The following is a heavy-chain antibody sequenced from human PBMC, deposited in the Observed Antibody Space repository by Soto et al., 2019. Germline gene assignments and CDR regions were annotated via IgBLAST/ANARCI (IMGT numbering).Heavy chain of an antibody. CDR1: GDSVSSNSVS. D-gene: IGHD6-19*01. V-gene: IGHV6-1*01. Sequence: SQTLSLTCAISGDSVSSNSVSWNWIRQSPSRGLEWLGRTYYRSKWHYDYAFSVKSRVTINPDTSTNQFSLQLDSVTPDDTAVYYCAREEGVAVAVLDYWGQGTQVTVYS. CDR3: AREEGVAVAVLDY. CDR2: TYYRSKWHY. J-gene: IGHJ4*02.